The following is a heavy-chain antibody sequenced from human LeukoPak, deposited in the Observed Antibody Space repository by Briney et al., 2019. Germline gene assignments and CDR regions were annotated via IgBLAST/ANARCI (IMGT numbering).Heavy chain of an antibody. CDR3: ARDKIAVAARRAFDI. D-gene: IGHD6-19*01. Sequence: SETLSLTCTVSGGSISSSSYYWGWIRQPPGKGLEWIGSIYYSGSTYYNPSLKSRVTISVDTSKNQFSLKLSSVTAADTAVYYCARDKIAVAARRAFDIWGQGTMVTVSS. V-gene: IGHV4-39*07. CDR2: IYYSGST. CDR1: GGSISSSSYY. J-gene: IGHJ3*02.